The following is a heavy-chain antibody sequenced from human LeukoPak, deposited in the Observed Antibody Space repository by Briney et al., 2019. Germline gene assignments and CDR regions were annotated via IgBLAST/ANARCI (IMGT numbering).Heavy chain of an antibody. Sequence: QPGRSLRLSCTASGFPFDNYAMSWFRQAPGKGLEWEGFIGSKICGLTTESAESVNGRFTNSSDDSKSIADLQMTGLKSEDTAVYYWVSYSGDADYWGRGTLVTVSS. D-gene: IGHD5-12*01. CDR1: GFPFDNYA. CDR3: VSYSGDADY. J-gene: IGHJ4*02. CDR2: IGSKICGLTT. V-gene: IGHV3-49*03.